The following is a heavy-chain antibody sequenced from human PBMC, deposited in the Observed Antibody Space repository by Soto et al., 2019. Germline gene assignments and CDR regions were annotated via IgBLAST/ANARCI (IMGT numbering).Heavy chain of an antibody. D-gene: IGHD6-6*01. J-gene: IGHJ6*03. CDR2: ISYDGSNK. CDR1: GFTFSSYG. V-gene: IGHV3-30*18. Sequence: PGGSLRLSCAASGFTFSSYGMHWVRQAPGKGLEWVAVISYDGSNKYYADSVKGRFTISRDNSKNTLYLQMNSLRAEDTAVYYCAKTKYSSSRTSYYYYMDVWGKGTTVTVSS. CDR3: AKTKYSSSRTSYYYYMDV.